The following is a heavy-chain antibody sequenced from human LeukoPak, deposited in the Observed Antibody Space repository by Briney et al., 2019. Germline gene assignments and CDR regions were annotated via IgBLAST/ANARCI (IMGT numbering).Heavy chain of an antibody. V-gene: IGHV3-7*03. CDR2: IAANGNDK. Sequence: PGGSLRLSCAASGFTFRKYWMAWVRQAPGRGLEWVATIAANGNDKDYEDALQGRFTISRDNTRNSLSLRIDSLRAEGTAQYYCAREVFFQFDNWGQGALVTASS. CDR1: GFTFRKYW. CDR3: AREVFFQFDN. J-gene: IGHJ4*02.